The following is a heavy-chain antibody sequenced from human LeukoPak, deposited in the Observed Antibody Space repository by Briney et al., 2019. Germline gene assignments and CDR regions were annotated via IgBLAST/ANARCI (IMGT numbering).Heavy chain of an antibody. D-gene: IGHD3-22*01. CDR1: GDSISNFY. CDR2: VYYSGRT. V-gene: IGHV4-59*01. CDR3: ARANSYYDSNGYLRYFDL. J-gene: IGHJ2*01. Sequence: PSETLSLTCTVSGDSISNFYWSWIRQPPGKGLEWIGYVYYSGRTNYNPSLKSRVTMSVDTSKNQISLKLSSVTAADTAVYHCARANSYYDSNGYLRYFDLWGRGTLVTVSS.